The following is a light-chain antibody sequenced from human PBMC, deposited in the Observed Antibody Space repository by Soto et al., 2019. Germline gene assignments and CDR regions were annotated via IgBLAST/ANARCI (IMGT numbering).Light chain of an antibody. J-gene: IGLJ2*01. CDR3: QSYDSSLSVVV. CDR1: SSNIGAGYD. V-gene: IGLV1-40*01. CDR2: RNS. Sequence: QLVLTQPPSVSGAPGQRVTISCTGSSSNIGAGYDVHWYQQLPGTAPKLLIHRNSNRPSGVPDRFSGSKSGTSASLAITGLQAEDEADYYCQSYDSSLSVVVFGGGTKLTVL.